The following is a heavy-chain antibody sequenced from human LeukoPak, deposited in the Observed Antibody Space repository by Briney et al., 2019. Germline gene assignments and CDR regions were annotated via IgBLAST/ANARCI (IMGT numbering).Heavy chain of an antibody. CDR1: GGTFSSYA. D-gene: IGHD3-10*01. CDR2: IIPILGIA. J-gene: IGHJ4*02. CDR3: ARELYPYYYGSGSYVGYFDY. V-gene: IGHV1-69*04. Sequence: SVKVSCKASGGTFSSYAISWVRQAPGQGLEWMGRIIPILGIANYAQKFQGRVTITADKSTSTAYKELSSLRSEDTAVYYCARELYPYYYGSGSYVGYFDYWGQGTLVTVSS.